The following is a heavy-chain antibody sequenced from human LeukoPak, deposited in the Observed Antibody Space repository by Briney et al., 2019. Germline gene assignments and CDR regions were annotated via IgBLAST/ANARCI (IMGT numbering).Heavy chain of an antibody. D-gene: IGHD3-10*01. CDR1: GYTFTSYG. J-gene: IGHJ6*02. V-gene: IGHV1-18*01. Sequence: ASVKVSCKASGYTFTSYGISWVRQAPGQGLEWMGWISAYNGNTNYAQKLQGRVTMTTDTSTSTAYMELRSLRSDDTAVYYCARGLEVRGVIPNVYGMDVWGQGTTVTVSS. CDR3: ARGLEVRGVIPNVYGMDV. CDR2: ISAYNGNT.